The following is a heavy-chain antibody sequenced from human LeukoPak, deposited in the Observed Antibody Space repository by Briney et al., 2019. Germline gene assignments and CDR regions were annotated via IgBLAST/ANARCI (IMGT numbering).Heavy chain of an antibody. D-gene: IGHD3-16*01. CDR2: IKQDGSEK. CDR1: GLSFSSYW. Sequence: GGSLRLSCAASGLSFSSYWMSWVRQAPGKGLEWVANIKQDGSEKYYVDSVKGRFTISRDNAKNSPYLQMNSLRAEDTAVYYCVGHSDYWGQGTLVTVSS. J-gene: IGHJ4*02. CDR3: VGHSDY. V-gene: IGHV3-7*01.